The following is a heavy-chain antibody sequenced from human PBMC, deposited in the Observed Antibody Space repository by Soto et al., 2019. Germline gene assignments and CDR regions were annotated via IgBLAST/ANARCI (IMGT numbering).Heavy chain of an antibody. D-gene: IGHD6-6*01. Sequence: QVQLVESGGGVVQPGRSLRLSCAASGFTFSSYGMHWVRQAPGKGLEWVAVIWYDGSNKYYADSVKGRFTISRDNSKNPLYLQMNSLRAEDTAVYYCARGFSSSDKSFDYWGQGTLVTVSS. V-gene: IGHV3-33*01. J-gene: IGHJ4*02. CDR3: ARGFSSSDKSFDY. CDR2: IWYDGSNK. CDR1: GFTFSSYG.